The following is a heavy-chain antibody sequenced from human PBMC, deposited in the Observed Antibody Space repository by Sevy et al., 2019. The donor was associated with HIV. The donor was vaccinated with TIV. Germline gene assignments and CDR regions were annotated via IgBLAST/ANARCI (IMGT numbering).Heavy chain of an antibody. CDR3: AKWHYSGIYPYINY. J-gene: IGHJ4*02. CDR1: GFTISSYT. V-gene: IGHV3-23*01. Sequence: GGSLRLSCAASGFTISSYTMNWVRQAPGKGLEWVSTISASGGSTYYADSVKGRFTISRDNSKNTLFLQMKSLRAEDTAVYYCAKWHYSGIYPYINYWGQGTLVTVSS. D-gene: IGHD1-26*01. CDR2: ISASGGST.